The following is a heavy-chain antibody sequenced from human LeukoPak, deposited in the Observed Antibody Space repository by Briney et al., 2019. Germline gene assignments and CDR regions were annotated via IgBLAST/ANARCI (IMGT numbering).Heavy chain of an antibody. CDR2: IYGSGFT. V-gene: IGHV4-4*07. J-gene: IGHJ6*03. CDR3: AGLKFYDSTGYSPGYYMDV. CDR1: GGSIISNY. Sequence: PSETLSLTCTVSGGSIISNYWSWIRQSAGTGLEWIGRIYGSGFTDYNPSLKSRVTMSLDTSRKQFSLRLTSVTAADTAVYYCAGLKFYDSTGYSPGYYMDVWGKGTTVSVFS. D-gene: IGHD3-22*01.